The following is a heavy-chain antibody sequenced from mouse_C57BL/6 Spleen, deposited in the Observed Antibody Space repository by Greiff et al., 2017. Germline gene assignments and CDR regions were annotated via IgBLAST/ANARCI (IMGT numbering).Heavy chain of an antibody. CDR1: GFTFSSYG. CDR3: ARHEGWLLP. J-gene: IGHJ3*01. Sequence: EVKLEESGGDLVKPGGSLKLSCAASGFTFSSYGMSWVRQTPDKRLEWVATISSGGSYTYYPDSVKGRFTISRDNAKNTLYLQMSSLKSEDTAMYYCARHEGWLLPWGQGTLVTVSA. D-gene: IGHD2-3*01. V-gene: IGHV5-6*02. CDR2: ISSGGSYT.